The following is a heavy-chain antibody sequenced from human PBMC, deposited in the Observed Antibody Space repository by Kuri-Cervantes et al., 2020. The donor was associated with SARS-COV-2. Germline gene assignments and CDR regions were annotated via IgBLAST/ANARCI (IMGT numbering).Heavy chain of an antibody. D-gene: IGHD6-19*01. CDR2: IYHSGST. CDR3: ARDGAGVAVAGTSNWFDP. Sequence: SETLSLTCAVSGYSISSGYYWGWIRQPPGKGLEWIGSIYHSGSTYYNPSLKSRVTISVDTSKNQFSLKLSSVTAADTAVYYCARDGAGVAVAGTSNWFDPWGQGTLVTVSS. V-gene: IGHV4-38-2*02. CDR1: GYSISSGYY. J-gene: IGHJ5*02.